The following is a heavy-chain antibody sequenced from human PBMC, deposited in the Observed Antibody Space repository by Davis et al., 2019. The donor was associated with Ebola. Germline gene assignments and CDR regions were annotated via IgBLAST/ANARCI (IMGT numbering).Heavy chain of an antibody. D-gene: IGHD3-22*01. V-gene: IGHV4-59*12. CDR3: ARGDSYYDPGGYYAGPEAPDH. CDR1: GGSISSYY. CDR2: IYYSGST. Sequence: SETLSLTCTVSGGSISSYYWSWIRQPPGKGLEWIGYIYYSGSTNYNPSLKSRVTISVDTSKNQFSLKLSSLTAADTAVYYCARGDSYYDPGGYYAGPEAPDHWGQGILVSVSS. J-gene: IGHJ4*02.